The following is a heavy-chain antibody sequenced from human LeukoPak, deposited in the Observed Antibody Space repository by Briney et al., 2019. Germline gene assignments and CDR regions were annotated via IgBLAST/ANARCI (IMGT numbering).Heavy chain of an antibody. J-gene: IGHJ4*02. D-gene: IGHD3-22*01. V-gene: IGHV3-9*01. CDR3: ARDRDYYDSSGYSY. CDR1: GFTLDDYA. CDR2: ISWNSGSI. Sequence: GGSLRLSCAASGFTLDDYAMHWVRQAPGKGLEWVSGISWNSGSIGYADSVKGRFTISRDNAKNSLYLQMNSLRAEDTAVYYCARDRDYYDSSGYSYWGQGTLVTVSS.